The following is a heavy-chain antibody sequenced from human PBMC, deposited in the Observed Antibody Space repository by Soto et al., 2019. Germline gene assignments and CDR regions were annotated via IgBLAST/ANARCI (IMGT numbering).Heavy chain of an antibody. V-gene: IGHV3-15*07. D-gene: IGHD3-3*01. J-gene: IGHJ4*02. Sequence: EVQLVEAGGGLVQPGGSLRLSCAASGFSITNTWMHWVRQAQGKGLEWVGRVKSKADGGTADYAGAVKGTFTVSRDEASNTRYLQMNSLNMEDTAVYDCNSYPEFWGDDTPLRGQGTMVTVSS. CDR2: VKSKADGGTA. CDR3: NSYPEFWGDDTPL. CDR1: GFSITNTW.